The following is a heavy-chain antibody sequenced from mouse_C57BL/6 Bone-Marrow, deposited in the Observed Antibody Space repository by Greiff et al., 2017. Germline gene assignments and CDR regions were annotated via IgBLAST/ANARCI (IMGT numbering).Heavy chain of an antibody. Sequence: EVKLEESGGGLVQPGGSMKLSCVASGFTFSNYWMNWVRQSPEKGLEWVAQIRLKSDNYATHYAESVKGRFTISRDDSKSSVYLQMNNLRAEDTGIYYCTDGYKCFDVWGTGTTVTVSS. CDR3: TDGYKCFDV. CDR2: IRLKSDNYAT. CDR1: GFTFSNYW. V-gene: IGHV6-3*01. D-gene: IGHD1-3*01. J-gene: IGHJ1*03.